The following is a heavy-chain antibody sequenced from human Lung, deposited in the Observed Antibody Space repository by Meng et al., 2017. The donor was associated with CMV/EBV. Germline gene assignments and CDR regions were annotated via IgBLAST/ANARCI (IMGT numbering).Heavy chain of an antibody. CDR2: INPSGGTT. CDR1: GYTFTNNY. V-gene: IGHV1-46*01. Sequence: ASVKVSCKASGYTFTNNYIHWVRQAPGQGLEWMGTINPSGGTTRYTQKFQGRVTMTRDTSTATVYMEVSSLRSEDTAVYYCARDPYYDFWDGYYAAYYYFGLDDWXQGTRVXVSS. D-gene: IGHD3-3*01. J-gene: IGHJ6*02. CDR3: ARDPYYDFWDGYYAAYYYFGLDD.